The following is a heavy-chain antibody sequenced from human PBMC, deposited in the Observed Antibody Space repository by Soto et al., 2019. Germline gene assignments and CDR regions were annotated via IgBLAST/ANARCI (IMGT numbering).Heavy chain of an antibody. D-gene: IGHD4-17*01. CDR3: AKAGEQLDYDTYFDC. CDR2: IYYSGNT. J-gene: IGHJ4*02. Sequence: SETLSLTCTVSDGSISNTGYYWGWIRQPPGKGLEWIASIYYSGNTYYNPSLKSRVALSVDTSKNQFSLKLSSVTAADTAVYYCAKAGEQLDYDTYFDCWGQGTLVTVSS. V-gene: IGHV4-39*01. CDR1: DGSISNTGYY.